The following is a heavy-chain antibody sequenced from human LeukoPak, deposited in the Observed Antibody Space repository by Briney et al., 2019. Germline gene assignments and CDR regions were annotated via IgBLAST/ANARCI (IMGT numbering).Heavy chain of an antibody. CDR1: GFTFNNYA. J-gene: IGHJ6*02. D-gene: IGHD6-13*01. CDR3: ARDTRYSSSWSFYGMDV. Sequence: GGSLRLSCAASGFTFNNYAMHWVRQAPGKGLEWVAVISYDGTKKYYADSVRGRFTISRDSSKNTLYLQMNRLRAEDTAVYYCARDTRYSSSWSFYGMDVWGPGTTVTVSS. CDR2: ISYDGTKK. V-gene: IGHV3-30*04.